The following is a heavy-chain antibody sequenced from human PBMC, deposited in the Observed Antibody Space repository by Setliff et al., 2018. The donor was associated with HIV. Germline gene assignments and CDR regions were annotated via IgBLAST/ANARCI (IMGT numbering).Heavy chain of an antibody. V-gene: IGHV4-39*01. J-gene: IGHJ4*02. CDR2: IYYSGST. D-gene: IGHD6-19*01. CDR3: ASQGRSGWLWGGFVS. Sequence: SETLSLTCNVSGGSISTSSYYWVWVRQPPGEGLGWIGNIYYSGSTYYNPSLQSRITISVDTSQNQFSLKVSSVTASDTAVYYCASQGRSGWLWGGFVSWGQGTLVTVSS. CDR1: GGSISTSSYY.